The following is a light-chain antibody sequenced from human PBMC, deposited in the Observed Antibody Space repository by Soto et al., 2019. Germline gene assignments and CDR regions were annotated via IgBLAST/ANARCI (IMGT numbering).Light chain of an antibody. CDR1: QSVSSY. CDR3: QQRSNWLPYT. Sequence: SLSAATLSLSPGERLTLSCRASQSVSSYLAWYQQKPGQAPRLIIYDASNRATGIPARFSGSGSGTDFTLTISSLEPEDFAVYYCQQRSNWLPYTFGQGTKVDI. CDR2: DAS. V-gene: IGKV3-11*01. J-gene: IGKJ2*01.